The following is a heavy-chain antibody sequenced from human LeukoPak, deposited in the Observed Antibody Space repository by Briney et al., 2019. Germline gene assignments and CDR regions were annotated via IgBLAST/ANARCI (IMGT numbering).Heavy chain of an antibody. CDR3: ARDGKVRGVFDY. V-gene: IGHV3-48*01. Sequence: GGSLRLSCAASGFTFSSYSMNWVRQAPGKGLEWVSYISNSSSTIYYADSVKGRFTISRDNAKNSLYLQMNSLRAEDTAVYYCARDGKVRGVFDYWGQGTLVTVSS. CDR2: ISNSSSTI. J-gene: IGHJ4*02. CDR1: GFTFSSYS. D-gene: IGHD3-10*01.